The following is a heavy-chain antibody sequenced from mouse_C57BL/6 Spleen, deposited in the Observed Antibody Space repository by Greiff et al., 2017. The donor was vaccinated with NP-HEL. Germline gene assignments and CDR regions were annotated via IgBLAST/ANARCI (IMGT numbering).Heavy chain of an antibody. CDR2: INPSTGGT. V-gene: IGHV1-42*01. CDR3: ARPGSSIYYAMDY. CDR1: GYSFTGYY. D-gene: IGHD1-1*01. J-gene: IGHJ4*01. Sequence: VQLQQSGPELVKPGASVKISCKASGYSFTGYYMNWVKQSPEKSLEWIGEINPSTGGTTYNQKFKAKATLTVDKSSSTAYMQLKSLTSEDSAVYYCARPGSSIYYAMDYWGQGTSVTVSS.